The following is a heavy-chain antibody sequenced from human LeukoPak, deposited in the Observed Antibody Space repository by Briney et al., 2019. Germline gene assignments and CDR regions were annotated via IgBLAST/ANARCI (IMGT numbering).Heavy chain of an antibody. CDR2: VNHNSGGT. CDR3: SPNSGYSSGWFTG. V-gene: IGHV1-2*02. J-gene: IGHJ4*02. D-gene: IGHD6-19*01. Sequence: ASVKVSCKASGYTFTAHYLHWVRQAPGQGLEWMGWVNHNSGGTKYAPHFQGRVVMTSDTSISTAYMELERLTSDDTAVYFCSPNSGYSSGWFTGWGQGTLVIVSS. CDR1: GYTFTAHY.